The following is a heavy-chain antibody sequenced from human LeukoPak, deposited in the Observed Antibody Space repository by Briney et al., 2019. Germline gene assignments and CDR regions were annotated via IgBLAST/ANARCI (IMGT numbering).Heavy chain of an antibody. V-gene: IGHV4-59*01. CDR2: IYHTGTT. Sequence: SETLSLTCSVSGGSIISYYWSWIRQPPGRGLEWIGYIYHTGTTSYNPSLKSRVTISVNTSTNQLSLRLNSVTAADTAVYYCARGSGWCSSSTCYSFDYWGQGSLVTVSS. J-gene: IGHJ4*02. CDR3: ARGSGWCSSSTCYSFDY. D-gene: IGHD2-2*01. CDR1: GGSIISYY.